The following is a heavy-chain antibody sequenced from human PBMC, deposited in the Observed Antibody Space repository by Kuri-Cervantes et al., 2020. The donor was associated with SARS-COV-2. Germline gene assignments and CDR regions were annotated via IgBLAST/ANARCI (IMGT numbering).Heavy chain of an antibody. V-gene: IGHV4-61*09. CDR3: SRGVVWFDP. Sequence: SCIVAGVAIDSNSYYWSWIPRPAWKGLEWIGYIYPSGSTNYNPSLKSRVTISVDTSKKQFSLKLSSVTAADTAVYYCSRGVVWFDPWGQGTLVTVSS. CDR1: GVAIDSNSYY. CDR2: IYPSGST. J-gene: IGHJ5*02. D-gene: IGHD3-3*01.